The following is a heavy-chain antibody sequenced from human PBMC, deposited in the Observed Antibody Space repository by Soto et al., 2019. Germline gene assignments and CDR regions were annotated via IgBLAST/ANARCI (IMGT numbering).Heavy chain of an antibody. V-gene: IGHV3-21*01. CDR1: GFTFSSYS. Sequence: EVQLVESGGGLVKPGGSLRLSCAASGFTFSSYSMNWARQAPGKGLEWVSSISSSSSYIYYADSVKGRFTISRDNAKNSLYLQMNSLRAEDTAVYYCARDIDYYDSSGYYRDYWGQGTLVTVSS. J-gene: IGHJ4*02. D-gene: IGHD3-22*01. CDR3: ARDIDYYDSSGYYRDY. CDR2: ISSSSSYI.